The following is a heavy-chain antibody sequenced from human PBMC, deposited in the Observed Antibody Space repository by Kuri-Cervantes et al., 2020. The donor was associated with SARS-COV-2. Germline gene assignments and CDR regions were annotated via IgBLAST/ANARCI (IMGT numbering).Heavy chain of an antibody. D-gene: IGHD3-3*01. V-gene: IGHV1-8*03. CDR2: MNPNSGNT. CDR3: ARDRRHYDFWSGYSHDAFDI. Sequence: ASVKVSCKASGGTFSSYAISWVRQAPGQGLEWMGWMNPNSGNTGYAQKFQGRVTITRNTSISTAYMELSSLRSEDTAVYYCARDRRHYDFWSGYSHDAFDIWGQGTMVTVSS. J-gene: IGHJ3*02. CDR1: GGTFSSYA.